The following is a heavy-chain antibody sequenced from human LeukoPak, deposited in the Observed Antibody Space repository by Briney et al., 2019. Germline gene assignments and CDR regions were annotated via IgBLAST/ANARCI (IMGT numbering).Heavy chain of an antibody. CDR1: GESFKDYY. CDR2: INHSGSS. Sequence: SETLSLTCAVYGESFKDYYWNWIRQPPGKGLEWIGEINHSGSSNYNPSLKSRVTISVDTSKNQFSLKLSSVTAADTAVYYCARDHGIGYFDYWGQGTLVTVSS. V-gene: IGHV4-34*01. J-gene: IGHJ4*02. CDR3: ARDHGIGYFDY. D-gene: IGHD1-26*01.